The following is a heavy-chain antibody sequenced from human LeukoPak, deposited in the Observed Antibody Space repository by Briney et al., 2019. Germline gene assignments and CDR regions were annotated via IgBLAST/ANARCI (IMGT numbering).Heavy chain of an antibody. V-gene: IGHV3-23*01. J-gene: IGHJ4*02. CDR3: AKMPVSYSSGWSTFDY. D-gene: IGHD6-19*01. CDR1: GFTFSSYA. CDR2: ISASGDST. Sequence: GGSLRLSCAASGFTFSSYAMSWVRQVPGKGLEWVSGISASGDSTYYADSVKGRFTISRDNSKNTLYLQMNSLRAEDTAVYCCAKMPVSYSSGWSTFDYWGQGNLVTVSS.